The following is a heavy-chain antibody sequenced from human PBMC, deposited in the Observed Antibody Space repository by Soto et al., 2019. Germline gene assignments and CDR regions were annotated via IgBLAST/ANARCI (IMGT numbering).Heavy chain of an antibody. CDR2: IWYDGSNK. J-gene: IGHJ5*02. D-gene: IGHD4-17*01. Sequence: ESGGGVVQPGRSLRLSCAASGFTFSSYGMHWVRQAPGKGLEWVAVIWYDGSNKYYADSVKGRFTISRDNSKNTLYLQMNSLRAEDTAVYYCARVRAYGGDWFDPWGQGTLVTVSS. CDR3: ARVRAYGGDWFDP. CDR1: GFTFSSYG. V-gene: IGHV3-33*01.